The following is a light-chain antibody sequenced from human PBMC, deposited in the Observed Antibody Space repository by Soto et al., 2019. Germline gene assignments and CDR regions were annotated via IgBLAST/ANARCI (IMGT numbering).Light chain of an antibody. J-gene: IGKJ1*01. Sequence: EIVLTQSPATLSLSPGSRPTLSCTASQSVSSYLAWYQQKPGQAPRIIIYDASNRATGIPARFSGSGSGTDGTTTISSLETEDGAVYYCQQRSNWTRTFGQGTKVDNK. CDR3: QQRSNWTRT. CDR2: DAS. V-gene: IGKV3-11*01. CDR1: QSVSSY.